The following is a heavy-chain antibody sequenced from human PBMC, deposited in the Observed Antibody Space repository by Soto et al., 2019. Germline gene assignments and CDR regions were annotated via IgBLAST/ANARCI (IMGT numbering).Heavy chain of an antibody. CDR3: ARDTGRYCSSNSCGGWFDP. Sequence: ASVKVSCKASGGTFSSYAISWVRQAPGQGLEWMGGIIPIFGTANYAQKFQGRVTITADESTSTAYMELSSLRSEDTAVYYCARDTGRYCSSNSCGGWFDPWGQGTLVTVSS. D-gene: IGHD2-2*01. CDR2: IIPIFGTA. J-gene: IGHJ5*02. V-gene: IGHV1-69*13. CDR1: GGTFSSYA.